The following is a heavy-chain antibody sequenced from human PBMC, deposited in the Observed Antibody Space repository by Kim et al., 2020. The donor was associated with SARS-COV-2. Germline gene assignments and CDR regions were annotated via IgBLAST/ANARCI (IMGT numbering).Heavy chain of an antibody. CDR2: ITHSGST. D-gene: IGHD3-10*01. J-gene: IGHJ3*02. V-gene: IGHV4-34*01. Sequence: SETLSLTCAVYGGSFSGYYWSWIRQHPGKGLEWIGEITHSGSTNYNPSLKSRVTISVDTSKNQFSLKLSSVTAADTAVYYCARVAGYYYGSGSYYKRRDAFDIWGQGTMVTVSS. CDR3: ARVAGYYYGSGSYYKRRDAFDI. CDR1: GGSFSGYY.